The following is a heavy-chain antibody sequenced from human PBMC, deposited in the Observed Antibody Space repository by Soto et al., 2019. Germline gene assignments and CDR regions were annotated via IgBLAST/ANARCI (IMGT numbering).Heavy chain of an antibody. Sequence: SETLSLTCTVSGGSISSGGYHRSWTRHHTGKGLEWIGYIYYSGSTYYNPALTSRVTISVDTSKNQFSLKLSSVTAADTAVYHCARVIFAFGESLWGEGTLVTVSS. V-gene: IGHV4-31*03. J-gene: IGHJ4*02. CDR3: ARVIFAFGESL. D-gene: IGHD3-10*01. CDR1: GGSISSGGYH. CDR2: IYYSGST.